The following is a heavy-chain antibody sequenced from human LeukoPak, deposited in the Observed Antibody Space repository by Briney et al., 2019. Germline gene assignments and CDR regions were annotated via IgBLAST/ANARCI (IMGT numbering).Heavy chain of an antibody. D-gene: IGHD2-21*02. J-gene: IGHJ5*02. CDR1: GYTFTSYG. CDR3: ATLVVTSINWFDP. Sequence: ASVKVSCKASGYTFTSYGISWVRQAPGQGLEWMGWISAYNGNTNYAQKFQGRVTMTEDTSTDTAYMELSSLRSEDTAVYYCATLVVTSINWFDPWGQGTLVTVSS. CDR2: ISAYNGNT. V-gene: IGHV1-18*01.